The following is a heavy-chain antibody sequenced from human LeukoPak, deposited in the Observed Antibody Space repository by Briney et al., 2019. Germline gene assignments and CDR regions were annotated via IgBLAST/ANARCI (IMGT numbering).Heavy chain of an antibody. J-gene: IGHJ3*02. CDR1: GYTFTSYD. CDR2: MNPNSGNT. CDR3: ARGRGYSYGFAALDI. V-gene: IGHV1-8*01. D-gene: IGHD5-18*01. Sequence: ASVKVSFKAAGYTFTSYDINGVRQATGQGLEWMGWMNPNSGNTGYAQKFQGRVTMTRNISISTAYMELSSLRSEDTAVYYCARGRGYSYGFAALDISGERTMVTVSS.